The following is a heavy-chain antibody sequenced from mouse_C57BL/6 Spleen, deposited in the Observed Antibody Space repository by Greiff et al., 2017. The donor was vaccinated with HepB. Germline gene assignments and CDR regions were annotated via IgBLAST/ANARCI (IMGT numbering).Heavy chain of an antibody. D-gene: IGHD1-1*01. CDR2: ISYSGST. Sequence: EVQLVESGPGLAKPSQTLSLTCSVTGYSITSDYWNWIRKFPGNKLEYMGYISYSGSTYYNPSLKSRISITRDTSKNQYYLQLNSVTTEDTATYYCARSYHYYGTTFYWYFDVWGTGTTVTVSS. CDR1: GYSITSDY. V-gene: IGHV3-8*01. CDR3: ARSYHYYGTTFYWYFDV. J-gene: IGHJ1*03.